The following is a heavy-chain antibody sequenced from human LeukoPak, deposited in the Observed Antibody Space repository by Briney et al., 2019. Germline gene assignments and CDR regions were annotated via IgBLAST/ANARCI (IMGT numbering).Heavy chain of an antibody. V-gene: IGHV1-8*01. Sequence: ASVKVSCKASGNTFTSYDINWVRQATGQGLEWMGWMNPNSGNTGYAQKFQGRVTMTRNTSISTAYMELSSLRSEDTAVYYCARGRPLWFGATDPWGQGTLVTVSS. CDR3: ARGRPLWFGATDP. CDR2: MNPNSGNT. D-gene: IGHD3-10*01. J-gene: IGHJ5*02. CDR1: GNTFTSYD.